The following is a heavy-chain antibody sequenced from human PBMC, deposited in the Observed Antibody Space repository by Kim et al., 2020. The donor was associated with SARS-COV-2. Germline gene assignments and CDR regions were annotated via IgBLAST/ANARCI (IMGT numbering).Heavy chain of an antibody. CDR2: IYPGDSDT. J-gene: IGHJ4*02. Sequence: GESLKISCKGPGYNFPSYWIGGVRPMPGKGLEWVGIIYPGDSDTRYSPSFQGQVTISADKPTTTAFLQWSSLKASDTAMYYWWRSAGPYSDYFDYGGQGT. D-gene: IGHD2-15*01. CDR3: WRSAGPYSDYFDY. V-gene: IGHV5-51*04. CDR1: GYNFPSYW.